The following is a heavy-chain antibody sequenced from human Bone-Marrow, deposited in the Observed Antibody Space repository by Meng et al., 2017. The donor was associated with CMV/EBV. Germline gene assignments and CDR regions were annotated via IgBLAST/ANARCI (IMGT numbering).Heavy chain of an antibody. CDR2: INSDGSST. J-gene: IGHJ4*02. CDR3: AIAVGAPAAGLYS. V-gene: IGHV3-74*01. CDR1: GFTFSSYW. Sequence: GGSLRLSCAASGFTFSSYWMHWVRQAPGKGLVWVSRINSDGSSTSYADSVKGRFTISRDNAKNTLYLQMNSLRAEDTAVYYCAIAVGAPAAGLYSCVQGKLVNVSS. D-gene: IGHD1-26*01.